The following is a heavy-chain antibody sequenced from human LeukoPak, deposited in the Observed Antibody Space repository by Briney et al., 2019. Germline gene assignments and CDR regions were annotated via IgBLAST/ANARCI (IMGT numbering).Heavy chain of an antibody. J-gene: IGHJ4*02. CDR1: GGTFSSYA. Sequence: SVKVSCKASGGTFSSYAISWVRQAPGQGLEWMGRINPILGIANYAQKFQGRVTITADKSTSTAYMELSSLRSEDTAVYYCASSPRYGSGSYLRNHFDYWGQGTLVTVSS. D-gene: IGHD3-10*01. CDR2: INPILGIA. V-gene: IGHV1-69*04. CDR3: ASSPRYGSGSYLRNHFDY.